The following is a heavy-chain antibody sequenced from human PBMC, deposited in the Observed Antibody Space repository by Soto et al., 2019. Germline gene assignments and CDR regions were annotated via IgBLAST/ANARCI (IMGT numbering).Heavy chain of an antibody. Sequence: PGGSLRLSCAASGFTFSSYAMHWVRQAPGKGPEWVAVISYDGSVKYYADSVEGRFTISRDNSKNTLYLQMNSLRTDDTAVYYCARDRLYYSNTYYLNYGMDFWGQGTTVTVSS. V-gene: IGHV3-30*03. J-gene: IGHJ6*02. D-gene: IGHD3-22*01. CDR2: ISYDGSVK. CDR3: ARDRLYYSNTYYLNYGMDF. CDR1: GFTFSSYA.